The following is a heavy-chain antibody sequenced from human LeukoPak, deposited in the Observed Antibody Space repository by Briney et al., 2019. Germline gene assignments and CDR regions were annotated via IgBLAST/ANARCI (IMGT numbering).Heavy chain of an antibody. Sequence: PSETLSLTCTVSDGSISSSLYYWGWIRQPPGKGLEWIGIIYYSGSTYYNPSLKSRVTISVETSKNQVSLRLSSVTAADTAVYYCARGVRSYYMDVWGKGTTVTVSS. CDR3: ARGVRSYYMDV. J-gene: IGHJ6*03. CDR1: DGSISSSLYY. CDR2: IYYSGST. V-gene: IGHV4-39*01. D-gene: IGHD4-17*01.